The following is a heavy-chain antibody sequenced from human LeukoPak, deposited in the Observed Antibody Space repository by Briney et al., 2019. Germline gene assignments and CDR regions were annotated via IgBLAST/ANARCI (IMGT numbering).Heavy chain of an antibody. CDR2: INPNSGGT. CDR3: ARGYRDGSGPCLDS. D-gene: IGHD3-22*01. CDR1: GYTFTGYY. J-gene: IGHJ5*01. Sequence: ASVKVSCKASGYTFTGYYIHWVRQDPGQGLEWMGWINPNSGGTKYAQKFQGRVTMTRDTAISTAHMELNRLTSDDTAVYFCARGYRDGSGPCLDSWGQGTLVTVSS. V-gene: IGHV1-2*02.